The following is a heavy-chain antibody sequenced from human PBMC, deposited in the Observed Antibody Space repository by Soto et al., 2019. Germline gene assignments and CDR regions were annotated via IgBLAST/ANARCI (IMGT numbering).Heavy chain of an antibody. Sequence: VQLVESGGGVVQPGRSLRLSCAASGFTFSSYGMHWVRQAPGKGLEWVAVIWYDGSNKYYADSVKGRFTISRDNSKNTLYLQMNSLRAEDTAVYYCARDEVPAAIPPLYGMDVWGQGTTVTVSS. J-gene: IGHJ6*02. D-gene: IGHD2-2*02. V-gene: IGHV3-33*01. CDR3: ARDEVPAAIPPLYGMDV. CDR2: IWYDGSNK. CDR1: GFTFSSYG.